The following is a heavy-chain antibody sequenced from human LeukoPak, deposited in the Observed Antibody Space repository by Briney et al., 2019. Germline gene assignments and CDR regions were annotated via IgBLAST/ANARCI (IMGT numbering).Heavy chain of an antibody. V-gene: IGHV1-18*01. CDR3: ARDGRSEQLGTFDY. D-gene: IGHD6-6*01. J-gene: IGHJ4*02. Sequence: ASVKVSCKASGYTFTSYGISWVRQATGQGLEWMGWISAYNGNTNYAQKLQGRVTMTTDTSTSTAYMELRSLRSDDTAVYYCARDGRSEQLGTFDYWGQGTLVTVSS. CDR2: ISAYNGNT. CDR1: GYTFTSYG.